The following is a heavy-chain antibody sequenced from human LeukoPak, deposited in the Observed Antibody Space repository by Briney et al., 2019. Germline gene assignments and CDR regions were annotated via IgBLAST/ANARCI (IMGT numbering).Heavy chain of an antibody. CDR3: ARDPYSGAYGNTYYYYMDV. Sequence: GGSLRLSCAASGFTFSSYAMHWVRQAPGKGLEWVAVISYDGSNKKYADSVKGRFTISRDNARNSLYLQMNSLTAEDTAVYYCARDPYSGAYGNTYYYYMDVWGKGTTVTISS. CDR1: GFTFSSYA. D-gene: IGHD1-26*01. CDR2: ISYDGSNK. V-gene: IGHV3-30*04. J-gene: IGHJ6*03.